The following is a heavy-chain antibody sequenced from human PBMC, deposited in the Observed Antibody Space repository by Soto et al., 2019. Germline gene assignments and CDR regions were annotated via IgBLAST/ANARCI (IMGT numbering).Heavy chain of an antibody. Sequence: QGQLVQSGAAVKKPGASVKVSCKASGYTFHMFGYTWDRLAHRQGLEWAGWIRAYDGNTAYGQHCQGRGSLSTDSTTSTSSMELRRLPSADTAVYFCARTRGLYLIDDHGDYAASMEDDWGQGPMLSVSS. J-gene: IGHJ4*02. CDR2: IRAYDGNT. V-gene: IGHV1-18*01. CDR3: ARTRGLYLIDDHGDYAASMEDD. D-gene: IGHD4-17*01. CDR1: GYTFHMFG.